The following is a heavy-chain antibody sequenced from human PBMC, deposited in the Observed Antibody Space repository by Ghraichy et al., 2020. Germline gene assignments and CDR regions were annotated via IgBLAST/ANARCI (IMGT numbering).Heavy chain of an antibody. CDR2: ISSSSTI. CDR1: GFTFSSYS. CDR3: ARVTEFQGFYYYYYGMDV. Sequence: GGSLRLSCAASGFTFSSYSMNWVRQAPGKGLEWVSYISSSSTIYYADSVKGRFTISRDNAKNSLYLQMNSLRDEDTAVYYCARVTEFQGFYYYYYGMDVWGQGTTVTVSS. J-gene: IGHJ6*02. V-gene: IGHV3-48*02. D-gene: IGHD3-10*01.